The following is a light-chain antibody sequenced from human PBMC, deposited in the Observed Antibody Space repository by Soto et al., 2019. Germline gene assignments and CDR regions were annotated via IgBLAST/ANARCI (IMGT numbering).Light chain of an antibody. J-gene: IGLJ2*01. CDR3: SSYAGSNNLV. Sequence: QSALTQPPSASGSPGQSVPRSCTGTSSDVGDYTYVSWSQQHPGKAPKIMIYEVSTRPSGVPDRFYGSKSGNSTSLTDSGLQVEDEADYYSSSYAGSNNLVFGGGNKLTV. CDR1: SSDVGDYTY. V-gene: IGLV2-8*01. CDR2: EVS.